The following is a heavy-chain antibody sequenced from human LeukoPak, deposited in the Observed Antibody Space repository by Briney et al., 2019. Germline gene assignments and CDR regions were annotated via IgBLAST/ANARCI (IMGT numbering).Heavy chain of an antibody. D-gene: IGHD3-10*01. CDR2: ISGSGGST. CDR1: GFTVSSNY. V-gene: IGHV3-23*01. J-gene: IGHJ4*02. CDR3: AQMGRGSVYQPFDY. Sequence: GGSLRLSCAASGFTVSSNYMSWVRQAPGKGLEWVSAISGSGGSTYYADSVKGRFTISRDNSKNTLYLQMNSLRAEDTAVYYCAQMGRGSVYQPFDYWGQGTLVTVSS.